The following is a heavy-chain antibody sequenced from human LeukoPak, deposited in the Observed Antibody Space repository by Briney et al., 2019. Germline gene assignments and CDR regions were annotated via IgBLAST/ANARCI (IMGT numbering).Heavy chain of an antibody. Sequence: SETLSLTCTVSGGSISNYFWSWIRQAPGKGLEYIGFIYYSGNTNYNPSFKSRVTISVDTSKKQFSLKLSSVTAADTAVYYCATHSYYGYWYFDLWGRGTLVTVSS. D-gene: IGHD3-10*01. J-gene: IGHJ2*01. CDR3: ATHSYYGYWYFDL. CDR2: IYYSGNT. V-gene: IGHV4-59*01. CDR1: GGSISNYF.